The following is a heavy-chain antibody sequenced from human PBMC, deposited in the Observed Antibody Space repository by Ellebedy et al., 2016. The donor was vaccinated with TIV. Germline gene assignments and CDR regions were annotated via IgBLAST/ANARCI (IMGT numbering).Heavy chain of an antibody. CDR3: ARSALGRLWFGESAFDI. CDR1: GGSFSGYY. Sequence: SETLSLTXAVYGGSFSGYYWSWIRQPPGKGLEWIGEINHSGSTSYNPSLKSRVTISVDTSKNQFSLKLSSVTAADTAVYYCARSALGRLWFGESAFDIWGQGTMVTVSS. D-gene: IGHD3-10*01. CDR2: INHSGST. V-gene: IGHV4-34*01. J-gene: IGHJ3*02.